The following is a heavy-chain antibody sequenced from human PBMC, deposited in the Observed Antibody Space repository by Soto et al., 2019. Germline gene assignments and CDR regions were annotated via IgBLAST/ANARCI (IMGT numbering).Heavy chain of an antibody. D-gene: IGHD4-17*01. CDR3: AKDPTVTLYYYYYGMDV. CDR2: ISGSGGST. V-gene: IGHV3-23*01. Sequence: GGSLRLSCAAPGFTFSSYAMSWVRQAPGKGLEWVSAISGSGGSTYYADSVKGRFTISRDNSKNTLYLQMNSLRAEDTAVYYCAKDPTVTLYYYYYGMDVWGQGTTVTVSS. J-gene: IGHJ6*02. CDR1: GFTFSSYA.